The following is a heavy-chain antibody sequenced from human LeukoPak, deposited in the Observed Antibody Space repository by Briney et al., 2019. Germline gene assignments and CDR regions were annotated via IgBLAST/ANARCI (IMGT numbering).Heavy chain of an antibody. CDR1: GGSISYYY. CDR3: AREDPQTTVPEGMDV. Sequence: KSSETLSLTCTVSGGSISYYYWSWIRQSPGKGLEWIGYIYCSGATNYNPSLKSRVTISVDTSKNQFSLQLRSVTAADTAVYYCAREDPQTTVPEGMDVWGQGTTVTVSS. CDR2: IYCSGAT. D-gene: IGHD4-17*01. J-gene: IGHJ6*02. V-gene: IGHV4-59*01.